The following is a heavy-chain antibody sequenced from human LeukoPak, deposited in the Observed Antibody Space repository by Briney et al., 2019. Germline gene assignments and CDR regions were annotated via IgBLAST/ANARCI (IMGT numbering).Heavy chain of an antibody. J-gene: IGHJ4*02. Sequence: GGSLRLSCAASGFTFSDYYMSWIRQAPGKGLEWVAVIWYDGSNKYYADSVKGRFTISRDNSKNTLYLQMNSLRAEDTAVYYCARERTTGANAFDYWGQGTLVTVSS. CDR2: IWYDGSNK. D-gene: IGHD1-1*01. CDR1: GFTFSDYY. V-gene: IGHV3-33*08. CDR3: ARERTTGANAFDY.